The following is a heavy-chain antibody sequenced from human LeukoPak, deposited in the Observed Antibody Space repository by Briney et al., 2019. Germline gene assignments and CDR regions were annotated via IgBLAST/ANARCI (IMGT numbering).Heavy chain of an antibody. CDR1: GGSISSYY. CDR2: IYTSGST. V-gene: IGHV4-4*07. D-gene: IGHD1-26*01. CDR3: AREGGSYRSFDY. J-gene: IGHJ4*02. Sequence: AETLSLTCTVSGGSISSYYWSWIRQRAGKGLEWIGRIYTSGSTNYNPSLKSRVTMSVDTSKNQFSLKLSSVTAADTAVYYCAREGGSYRSFDYWGQGTLVTVSS.